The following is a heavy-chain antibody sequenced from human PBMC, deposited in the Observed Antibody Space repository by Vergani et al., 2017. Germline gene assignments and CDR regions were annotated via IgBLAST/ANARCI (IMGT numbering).Heavy chain of an antibody. J-gene: IGHJ4*02. CDR2: IKFPPGEI. CDR3: ANHDYYDSSGTSY. CDR1: GFNFPSFT. V-gene: IGHV3-21*01. D-gene: IGHD3-22*01. Sequence: AYLVQSGGGLVTPGGSLRLSCAASGFNFPSFTMNWVRQAPGRGLEWISSIKFPPGEIFYADSVKGRFTISRDNSKNTLYLQMNSLRAEDTAVYYCANHDYYDSSGTSYWGQGTLVTVSS.